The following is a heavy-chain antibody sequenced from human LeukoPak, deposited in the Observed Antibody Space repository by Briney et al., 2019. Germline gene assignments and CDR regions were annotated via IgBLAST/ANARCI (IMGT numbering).Heavy chain of an antibody. CDR1: GFTFSSYP. J-gene: IGHJ4*02. Sequence: GGSLRLSCEASGFTFSSYPMHWVRQAPGKGLEWVAVISSDGSIKYFAESVKDRFTISRDNSKKTLYLQMNSLRDEDTAVYYCARDGVPAAPFDYWGQGTLVTVSS. CDR2: ISSDGSIK. CDR3: ARDGVPAAPFDY. V-gene: IGHV3-30-3*01. D-gene: IGHD2-2*01.